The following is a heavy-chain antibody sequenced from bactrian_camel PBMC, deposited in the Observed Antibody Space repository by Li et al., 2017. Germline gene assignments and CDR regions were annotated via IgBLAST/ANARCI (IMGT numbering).Heavy chain of an antibody. D-gene: IGHD1*01. CDR3: AAETRRYCYIGQIAYSL. CDR2: IYPGNSKT. J-gene: IGHJ4*01. V-gene: IGHV3S6*01. CDR1: GFTLHSSC. Sequence: VQLVESGGGLVQPGGSLRLSCAASGFTLHSSCMIWFRQAPGKEREGVGVIYPGNSKTVYMDSVKGRFTIALDNAKNKFYLQMNNLKPEDSAMYTCAAETRRYCYIGQIAYSLWGQGTQVTVS.